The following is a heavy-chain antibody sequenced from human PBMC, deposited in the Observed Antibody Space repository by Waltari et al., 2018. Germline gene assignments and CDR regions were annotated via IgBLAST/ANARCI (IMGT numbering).Heavy chain of an antibody. CDR1: GGTFSSYA. V-gene: IGHV1-69*14. Sequence: QVQLVQSGAEVKTPGSSVKVSCKASGGTFSSYAISWVRQAPGQGLEWMGGIIPIFGTANYAQKFQGRVTSSADKSTSTANMELSSLRSVDTAVYYCASPPPLVPAAMPSFDYWGQGTLVTVSS. CDR3: ASPPPLVPAAMPSFDY. D-gene: IGHD2-2*01. J-gene: IGHJ4*02. CDR2: IIPIFGTA.